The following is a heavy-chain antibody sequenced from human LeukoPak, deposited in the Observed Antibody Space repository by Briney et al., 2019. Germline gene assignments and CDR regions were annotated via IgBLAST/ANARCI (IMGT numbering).Heavy chain of an antibody. Sequence: GASVKVSCKASGYTFTSYGISWVRQAPGQGLEWMGWISAYNGNTNYAQKLQGRVTMTTDTSTSTAYMELRSLRSDDTAVYYCARMYSNPSDDAFDIWGQGTIVTVSS. V-gene: IGHV1-18*01. CDR3: ARMYSNPSDDAFDI. CDR1: GYTFTSYG. CDR2: ISAYNGNT. D-gene: IGHD6-13*01. J-gene: IGHJ3*02.